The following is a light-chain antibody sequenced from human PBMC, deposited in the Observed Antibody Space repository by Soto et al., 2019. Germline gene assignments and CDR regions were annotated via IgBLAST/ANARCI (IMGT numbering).Light chain of an antibody. CDR3: QQSDSTPWT. J-gene: IGKJ1*01. CDR1: RSISRY. Sequence: DMQMTQSPASLSASVGNRGSMTCRASRSISRYLSWYQQKPGKAPNLLIFDTSTLQSGVPSRFSGSGSGTDFSLTISSLQPEDFATYYCQQSDSTPWTFGQGTKVDIK. CDR2: DTS. V-gene: IGKV1-39*01.